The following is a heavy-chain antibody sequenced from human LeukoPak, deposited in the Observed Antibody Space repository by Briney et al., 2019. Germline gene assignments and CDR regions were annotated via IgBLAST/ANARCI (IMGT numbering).Heavy chain of an antibody. J-gene: IGHJ4*02. Sequence: GGSLRLSCAASGFTFSSYSMNWVRQAPGKGLEWVGFIRSKAYGGTTEDAASVKGRFTISRDDSKSIAYLQMNSLKTDDTALYYCIRGGANSPFDYWGQGTLVTVSS. CDR1: GFTFSSYS. CDR2: IRSKAYGGTT. CDR3: IRGGANSPFDY. D-gene: IGHD1-1*01. V-gene: IGHV3-49*04.